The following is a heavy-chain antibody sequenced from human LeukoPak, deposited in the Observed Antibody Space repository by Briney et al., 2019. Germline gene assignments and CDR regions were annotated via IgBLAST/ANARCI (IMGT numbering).Heavy chain of an antibody. J-gene: IGHJ6*03. CDR1: GYTFTSYW. CDR3: ARLGSSSWYNYYYYMDV. D-gene: IGHD6-13*01. V-gene: IGHV5-51*01. Sequence: GESLKISCKGSGYTFTSYWIAWVRQMPGKGLEWMGIIYPGDSETRYRPSFQGQVTTSADKSINTAYLQWSSLKASDTAMYYCARLGSSSWYNYYYYMDVWGKGTTVTVSS. CDR2: IYPGDSET.